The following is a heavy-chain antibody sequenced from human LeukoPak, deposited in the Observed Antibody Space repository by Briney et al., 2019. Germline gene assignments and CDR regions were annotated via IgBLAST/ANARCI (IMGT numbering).Heavy chain of an antibody. Sequence: GALRLSCAASGFTFSSYAMHWVRQAPGKGLEWVAVISYDGSNKYYADSVKGRFTISRDNSKNTLYLQMNSLRAEDTAVYYCAKLMRDIVVVPAAMPFHYWGQGTLVTVSS. V-gene: IGHV3-30-3*01. D-gene: IGHD2-2*01. CDR1: GFTFSSYA. CDR3: AKLMRDIVVVPAAMPFHY. CDR2: ISYDGSNK. J-gene: IGHJ4*02.